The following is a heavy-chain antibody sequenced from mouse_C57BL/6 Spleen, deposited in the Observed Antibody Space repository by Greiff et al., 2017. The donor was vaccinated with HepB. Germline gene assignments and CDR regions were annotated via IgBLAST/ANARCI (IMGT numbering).Heavy chain of an antibody. D-gene: IGHD1-1*01. V-gene: IGHV1-50*01. CDR2: IDPSDSYT. CDR3: ARGATVEGY. J-gene: IGHJ2*01. CDR1: GYTFTSYW. Sequence: VQLQQPGAELVKPGASVKLSCKASGYTFTSYWMQWVKQRPGQGLEWIGEIDPSDSYTNYNQKFKGKATLTVDTSSSTAYMQLSSLTSEDSAVYYCARGATVEGYWGQGTTLTVSS.